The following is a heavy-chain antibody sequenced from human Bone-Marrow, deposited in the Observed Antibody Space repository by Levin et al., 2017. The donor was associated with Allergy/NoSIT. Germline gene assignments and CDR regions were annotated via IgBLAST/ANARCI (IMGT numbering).Heavy chain of an antibody. CDR1: GFTFSSYS. D-gene: IGHD3-10*01. J-gene: IGHJ4*02. CDR3: ARDSVPRFDY. V-gene: IGHV3-21*01. CDR2: ISSSSSYI. Sequence: GESLKISCAASGFTFSSYSMNWVRQAPGKGLEWVSSISSSSSYIYYADSVKGRFTISRDNAKNSLYLQMNSLRAEDTAVYYCARDSVPRFDYWGQGTLVTVSS.